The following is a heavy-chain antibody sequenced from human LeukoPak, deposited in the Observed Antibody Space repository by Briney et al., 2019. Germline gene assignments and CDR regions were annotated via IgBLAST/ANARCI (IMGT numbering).Heavy chain of an antibody. CDR3: ARGITMVRGVIDPPYRYMDV. Sequence: PGGSLRLSCAASGFTFSSYSMNWVRQAPGKGLEWVSYISSSGSTIYYADSVKGRFTISRDNAKNSLYLQMNSLRAEDTAVYYCARGITMVRGVIDPPYRYMDVWGKGTTVTISS. D-gene: IGHD3-10*01. CDR1: GFTFSSYS. V-gene: IGHV3-48*04. CDR2: ISSSGSTI. J-gene: IGHJ6*03.